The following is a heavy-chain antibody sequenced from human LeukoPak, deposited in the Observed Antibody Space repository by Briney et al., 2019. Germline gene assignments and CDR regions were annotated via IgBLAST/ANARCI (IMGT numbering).Heavy chain of an antibody. D-gene: IGHD2-2*01. CDR1: GGSISSSSYY. Sequence: PSETLSLTCTVSGGSISSSSYYWGWIRQPPGKGLEWIGSIYYSGSTYYNPSLKSRVTISVDTSKNQFSLKLSSVTAADTAVYYCARGVTDVPAASFDPWGQGTLVTVSS. CDR2: IYYSGST. J-gene: IGHJ5*02. V-gene: IGHV4-39*07. CDR3: ARGVTDVPAASFDP.